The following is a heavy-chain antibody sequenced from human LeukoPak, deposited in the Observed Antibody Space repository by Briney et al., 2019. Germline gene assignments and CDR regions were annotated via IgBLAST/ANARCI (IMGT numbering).Heavy chain of an antibody. V-gene: IGHV1-2*06. CDR1: GYTFTGYY. D-gene: IGHD5-18*01. Sequence: GASVKVSCKASGYTFTGYYMHWVRQAPGQGLEWMGRINPNSGGTNYAQKFQGRVTMTRDTSISTAYMELSRLRSDDTAVHYCARGVEYSYGRTIDYWGQGTLVTVSS. CDR2: INPNSGGT. CDR3: ARGVEYSYGRTIDY. J-gene: IGHJ4*02.